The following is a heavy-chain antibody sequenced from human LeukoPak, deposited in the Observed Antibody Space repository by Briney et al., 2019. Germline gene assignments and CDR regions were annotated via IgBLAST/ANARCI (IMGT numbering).Heavy chain of an antibody. V-gene: IGHV3-73*01. Sequence: GGSLRLSCAASGFTFSASAIHWVRQASGKGLEWVGRVRTKASSYATAYAASVKGRFTISRDDSKNTAYLQMNSLKTEDTAVYYCARHDMYDDSSAYDYYFDYWGQGTLVTVSS. CDR2: VRTKASSYAT. CDR1: GFTFSASA. CDR3: ARHDMYDDSSAYDYYFDY. D-gene: IGHD3-22*01. J-gene: IGHJ4*02.